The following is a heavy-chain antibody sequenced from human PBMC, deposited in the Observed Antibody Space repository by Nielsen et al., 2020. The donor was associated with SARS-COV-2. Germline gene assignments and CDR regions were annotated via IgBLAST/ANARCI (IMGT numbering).Heavy chain of an antibody. CDR3: AKRGYYYGSGVDY. V-gene: IGHV4-34*01. Sequence: WIRQPPGKGLEWIGEINHSGSTNYNPSLKSRVTISVDTSKNQFSLKLSSVTAADTAVYYCAKRGYYYGSGVDYWGQGTLVTVSS. D-gene: IGHD3-10*01. J-gene: IGHJ4*02. CDR2: INHSGST.